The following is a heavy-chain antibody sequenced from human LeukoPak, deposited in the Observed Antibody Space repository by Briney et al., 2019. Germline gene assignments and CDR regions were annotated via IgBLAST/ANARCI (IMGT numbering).Heavy chain of an antibody. J-gene: IGHJ3*02. V-gene: IGHV3-74*01. CDR3: AKALSRYGELFDAFDI. CDR1: GFTFSNYW. D-gene: IGHD3-10*01. Sequence: QAGGSLRLSCTASGFTFSNYWMHWVRQAPGKGLVWVSRIKNDGSTAAYADSVKGRFTISRDNSKNTLYLQMNSLRAEDTAVYYCAKALSRYGELFDAFDIWGQGTMVTVSS. CDR2: IKNDGSTA.